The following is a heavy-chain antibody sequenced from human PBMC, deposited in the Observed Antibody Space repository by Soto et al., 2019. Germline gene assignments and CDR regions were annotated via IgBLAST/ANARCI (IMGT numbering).Heavy chain of an antibody. CDR1: GCSLSSYY. D-gene: IGHD3-3*01. CDR2: IYYSGST. CDR3: ARVGYLEWLPDAKYYYYMDV. V-gene: IGHV4-59*08. J-gene: IGHJ6*03. Sequence: SSGTPSPTRPLSGCSLSSYYWSWVRQPPGKGLEWIGYIYYSGSTNYNPSLKSRVTISVDTSKNQFSLKLSSVTAADTAVYYCARVGYLEWLPDAKYYYYMDVWGKGTTVTVSS.